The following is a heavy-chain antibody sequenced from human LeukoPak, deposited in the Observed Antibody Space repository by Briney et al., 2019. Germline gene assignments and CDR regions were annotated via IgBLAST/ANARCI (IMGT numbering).Heavy chain of an antibody. CDR3: ARGAASGYDYGYYFDY. CDR2: ISGSGGST. D-gene: IGHD5-12*01. J-gene: IGHJ4*02. Sequence: SGGSLRLSCAASGFTFSSYAMSWVRQAPGKGLEWVSAISGSGGSTYYADSVKGRFTISRDNSKNTLYLQMNSLRAEDTAVYYCARGAASGYDYGYYFDYWGQGTLVTVSS. CDR1: GFTFSSYA. V-gene: IGHV3-23*01.